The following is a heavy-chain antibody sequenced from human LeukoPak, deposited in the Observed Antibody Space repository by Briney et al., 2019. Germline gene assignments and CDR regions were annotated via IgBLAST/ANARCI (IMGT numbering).Heavy chain of an antibody. D-gene: IGHD2-2*01. CDR3: ARVGLSPWVPAATFGY. Sequence: ASVKVSCKASGYTFTGYYMHWVRQAPGQGLEWMGWINPNSGGTNYAQKFQGRVTMTRDTSISTAYMELSRLRSDDTAVYYCARVGLSPWVPAATFGYWGQGTLVTVSS. J-gene: IGHJ4*02. CDR1: GYTFTGYY. CDR2: INPNSGGT. V-gene: IGHV1-2*02.